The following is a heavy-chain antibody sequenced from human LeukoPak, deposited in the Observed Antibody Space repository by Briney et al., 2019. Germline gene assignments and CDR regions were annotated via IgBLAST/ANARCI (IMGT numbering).Heavy chain of an antibody. V-gene: IGHV1-2*02. D-gene: IGHD2-2*01. CDR1: GYTFTGYY. Sequence: ASVKVSCKTSGYTFTGYYLHWGRQAPGQGLEWMGWIRPNSGGTKNAQTFQGRVTMTRDTSISTAYMELNRLTSDDTAVYYCARGARVRYCSSTSCYGPPYYGMDVWGQGTTVTVSS. J-gene: IGHJ6*02. CDR3: ARGARVRYCSSTSCYGPPYYGMDV. CDR2: IRPNSGGT.